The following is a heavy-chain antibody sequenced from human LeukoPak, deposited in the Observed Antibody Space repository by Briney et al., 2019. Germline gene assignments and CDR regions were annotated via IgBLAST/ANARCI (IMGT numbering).Heavy chain of an antibody. J-gene: IGHJ4*02. Sequence: SVKVSCKASGGTFSSYAISWVRQAPGQGLEWMGGIIPIFGTANYAQKFQGRVTITADESTSTAYMELSSLRSEDTAVYYCARAYGGNSNFDYWGQGTLVTVSS. CDR1: GGTFSSYA. CDR2: IIPIFGTA. V-gene: IGHV1-69*13. D-gene: IGHD4-23*01. CDR3: ARAYGGNSNFDY.